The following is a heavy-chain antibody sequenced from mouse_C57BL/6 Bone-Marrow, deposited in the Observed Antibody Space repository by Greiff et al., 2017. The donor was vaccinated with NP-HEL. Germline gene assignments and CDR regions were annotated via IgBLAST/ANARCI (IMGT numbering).Heavy chain of an antibody. CDR1: GYTFTSYW. D-gene: IGHD1-1*01. CDR2: IDPSDSYT. Sequence: QVHVKQPGAELVRPGTSVKLSCKASGYTFTSYWMHWVKQRPGQGLEWIGVIDPSDSYTNYNQKFKGKATLTVDTSSSTAYMQLSSLTSEDSAVYYCASLLLRGAYWGQGTLVTVSA. V-gene: IGHV1-59*01. J-gene: IGHJ3*01. CDR3: ASLLLRGAY.